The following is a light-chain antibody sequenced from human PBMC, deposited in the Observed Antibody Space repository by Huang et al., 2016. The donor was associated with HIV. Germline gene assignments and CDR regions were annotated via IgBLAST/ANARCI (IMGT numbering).Light chain of an antibody. CDR3: MQGIHFPRT. CDR1: QSLLHTDGRTY. Sequence: DIVMTQTPLSLSVTPGQPASISCKSSQSLLHTDGRTYLSWYLQKPGQSPQLLIYEVSRRVSGVSDRFSGSGSGTDFTLKISRVEAEDVGLYYCMQGIHFPRTFGQGTKVDMK. CDR2: EVS. V-gene: IGKV2-29*02. J-gene: IGKJ1*01.